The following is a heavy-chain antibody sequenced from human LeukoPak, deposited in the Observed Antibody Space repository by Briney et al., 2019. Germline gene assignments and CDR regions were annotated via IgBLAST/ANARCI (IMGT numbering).Heavy chain of an antibody. V-gene: IGHV1-18*04. CDR2: ISAYNGNT. J-gene: IGHJ6*02. D-gene: IGHD3-22*01. Sequence: ASVKVSCKASGYSFTSNYIHWVRQAPGQGLEWMGWISAYNGNTNYAQKLQGRVTMTTDTSTSTAYMELRSLRSDDTAVYYCARVRTYYDSSGYYYYYYYGMDVWGQGTTVTVSS. CDR3: ARVRTYYDSSGYYYYYYYGMDV. CDR1: GYSFTSNY.